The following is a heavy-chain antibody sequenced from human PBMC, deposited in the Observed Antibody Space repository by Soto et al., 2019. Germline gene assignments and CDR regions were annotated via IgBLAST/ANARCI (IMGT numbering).Heavy chain of an antibody. Sequence: QVQLVESGGGVVQPGRSLRLSCAASGFTFSSSGMHWVRQAPGKGLEWVAVISYDGSNKYYADSVTGRFTISRDNYKNTLYLQMNSLRAEDTAVYYYAKDTDYGDYVGYYYYGMDVWGQGTTVTGSS. CDR2: ISYDGSNK. CDR1: GFTFSSSG. J-gene: IGHJ6*02. D-gene: IGHD4-17*01. CDR3: AKDTDYGDYVGYYYYGMDV. V-gene: IGHV3-30*18.